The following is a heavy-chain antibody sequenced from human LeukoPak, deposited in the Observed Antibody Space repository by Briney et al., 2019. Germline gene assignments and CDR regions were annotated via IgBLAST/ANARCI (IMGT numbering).Heavy chain of an antibody. CDR3: ARTYDSSGYYDPYYFDY. Sequence: GASVKVSCKASGYTFTSYGISWVRQAPGQGLEWTGWISAYNGNTNYAQKLQGRVTMTTDTSTSTAYMELRSLRSDDTAVYYCARTYDSSGYYDPYYFDYWGQGTLVTVSS. D-gene: IGHD3-22*01. CDR2: ISAYNGNT. V-gene: IGHV1-18*01. J-gene: IGHJ4*02. CDR1: GYTFTSYG.